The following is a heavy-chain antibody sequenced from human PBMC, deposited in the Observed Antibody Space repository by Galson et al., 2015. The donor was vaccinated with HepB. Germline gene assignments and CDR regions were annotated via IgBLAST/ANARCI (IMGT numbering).Heavy chain of an antibody. CDR3: ARHEAAGTVDY. D-gene: IGHD6-19*01. J-gene: IGHJ4*02. Sequence: SLRLSCAAPGFTFSDYWMTWVRHAPGKGPEWVANINQDGVGTYYVGSVTGRFTISRDNAKNSLYLQMTRLRAEDTAVYYCARHEAAGTVDYWGQGTLVTVSS. V-gene: IGHV3-7*01. CDR1: GFTFSDYW. CDR2: INQDGVGT.